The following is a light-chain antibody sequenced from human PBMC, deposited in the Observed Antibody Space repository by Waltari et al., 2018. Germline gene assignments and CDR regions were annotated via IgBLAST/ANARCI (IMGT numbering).Light chain of an antibody. CDR2: GKN. J-gene: IGLJ2*01. V-gene: IGLV3-19*01. Sequence: SSELTQDPAVSVALGQTVRITCQGDSLRSYYASWYQQKPGQAPVLVIYGKNNRPSGIPDRFSGSISGNTASLTISGAHAEDEADYYCNSRDTSGNHVVFGGGTKLTVL. CDR3: NSRDTSGNHVV. CDR1: SLRSYY.